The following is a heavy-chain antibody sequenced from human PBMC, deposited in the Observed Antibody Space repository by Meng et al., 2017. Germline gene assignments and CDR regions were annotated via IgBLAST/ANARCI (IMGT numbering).Heavy chain of an antibody. D-gene: IGHD6-13*01. CDR2: IYYSGST. V-gene: IGHV4-39*07. CDR1: GGSISSSSYY. Sequence: QVRGSGPGLVKPSETLSLTCTVSGGSISSSSYYWGWIRQPPGKGLEWIGSIYYSGSTYYNPSLKSRVTISVDTSKNQFSLKLSSVTAADTAVYYCARDGIAAAGTGRSYFQHWGQGTLVTVSS. CDR3: ARDGIAAAGTGRSYFQH. J-gene: IGHJ1*01.